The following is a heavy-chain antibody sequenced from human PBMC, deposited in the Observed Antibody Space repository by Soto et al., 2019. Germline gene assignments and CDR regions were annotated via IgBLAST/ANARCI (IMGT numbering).Heavy chain of an antibody. D-gene: IGHD3-9*01. Sequence: QVQLVQSGAEVKKPGSSVKVSCKASGVTFSSYGISWVRQAPGQGLEWMGGIIPIYATANYAQKLQGRVTIAADASTSTAYMELSSLTSEDTAVYYCARDGYYDILTGYYRGYFDYWGQGTLVTVSS. V-gene: IGHV1-69*01. J-gene: IGHJ4*02. CDR1: GVTFSSYG. CDR3: ARDGYYDILTGYYRGYFDY. CDR2: IIPIYATA.